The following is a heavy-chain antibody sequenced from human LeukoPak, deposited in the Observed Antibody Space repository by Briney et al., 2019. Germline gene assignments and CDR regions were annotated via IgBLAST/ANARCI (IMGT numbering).Heavy chain of an antibody. CDR2: IKQDASDK. CDR1: GFTFSSHW. CDR3: ARALIAVAGTKGFYFDY. J-gene: IGHJ4*02. V-gene: IGHV3-7*01. D-gene: IGHD6-19*01. Sequence: PGGSLRLSCAASGFTFSSHWMSWVRQAPGKGLEWVAYIKQDASDKYYVDSMKGRFTISRDNAKNSLYLQMNSLRAEDTAVYYCARALIAVAGTKGFYFDYWGQGTLVTVSS.